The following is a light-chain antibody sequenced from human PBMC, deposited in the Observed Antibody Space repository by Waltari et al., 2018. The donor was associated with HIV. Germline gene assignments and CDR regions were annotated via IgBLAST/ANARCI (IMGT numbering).Light chain of an antibody. V-gene: IGKV2D-29*01. CDR3: MQGLELPVT. CDR1: QSRLSSDGETY. J-gene: IGKJ5*01. CDR2: EVS. Sequence: ICVTQTPLSLSATPGQPASISCKSSQSRLSSDGETYVYWFSQMPGQPAHFLSHEVSIRFSGVTDRFSGSGSAPDLTRDIRLVEANDREVYRCMQGLELPVTFGHGTRLEIK.